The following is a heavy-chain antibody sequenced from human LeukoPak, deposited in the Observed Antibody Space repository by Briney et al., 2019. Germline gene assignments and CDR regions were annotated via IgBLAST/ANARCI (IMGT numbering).Heavy chain of an antibody. J-gene: IGHJ3*02. V-gene: IGHV3-74*01. Sequence: GGSLRLSCAASGFTFSSYAMSWVRQDPGKGLMWVARINSDGSTTNYADSVKGRFIISRDNAKSTLYLQMNSLRADDTAVYYCARHWEAFDIWGQGTMVTVSP. CDR1: GFTFSSYA. D-gene: IGHD1-26*01. CDR2: INSDGSTT. CDR3: ARHWEAFDI.